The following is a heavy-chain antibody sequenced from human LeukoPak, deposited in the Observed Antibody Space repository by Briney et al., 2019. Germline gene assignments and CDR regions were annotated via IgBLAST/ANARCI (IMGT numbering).Heavy chain of an antibody. D-gene: IGHD3-22*01. CDR2: INPSGGST. V-gene: IGHV1-46*01. CDR1: GYTFTSYY. CDR3: ARRSYYYDSSGYPDYWFDP. J-gene: IGHJ5*02. Sequence: ASVKVSCKASGYTFTSYYMHWVRQAPGQGLEWMGIINPSGGSTSYAQKFQGRVTMTRDTSTSTVYMELSSLRSEDTAVYYCARRSYYYDSSGYPDYWFDPWGQGTLVTVSS.